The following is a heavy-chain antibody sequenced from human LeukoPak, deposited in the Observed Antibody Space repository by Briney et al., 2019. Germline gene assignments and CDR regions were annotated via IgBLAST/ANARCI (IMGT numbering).Heavy chain of an antibody. Sequence: GGTLSLYCAASGFTFSSYSMNWVRQAPGKGLEWVSSISSSSSYIYYADPVKGRFTISRDNAKNSLYLQMNSLRAEDTAVYYCARDLEADYGDYVSFDYWGQGTLVTVSS. V-gene: IGHV3-21*01. CDR1: GFTFSSYS. CDR3: ARDLEADYGDYVSFDY. D-gene: IGHD4-17*01. CDR2: ISSSSSYI. J-gene: IGHJ4*02.